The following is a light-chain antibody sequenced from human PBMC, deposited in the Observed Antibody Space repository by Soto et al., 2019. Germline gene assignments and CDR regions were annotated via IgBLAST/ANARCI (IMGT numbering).Light chain of an antibody. CDR1: SGSVSTSYY. CDR3: VLYMGSGFWV. J-gene: IGLJ3*02. V-gene: IGLV8-61*01. CDR2: NTN. Sequence: QAVVTQEPSFSVSPGGTVTLTCGLTSGSVSTSYYPSWYQQTPGQAPRTLIYNTNTRSSGVPDRFSGSILGNKAALTITGAQADDESDYSRVLYMGSGFWVFGGGTQLTVL.